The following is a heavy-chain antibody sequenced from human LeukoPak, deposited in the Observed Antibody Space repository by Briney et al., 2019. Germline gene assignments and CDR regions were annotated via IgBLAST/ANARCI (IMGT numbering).Heavy chain of an antibody. Sequence: SETLSLTCTVSGGSISSYYWSWIRQPPGKGLEWIGYIYYSGSTNYNPSLKSRVTISVDTSKNQFSLKLSSVTAADTAVYYCARRHGSGSYYSPYYYYYYMDVWGKGTTVTISS. CDR2: IYYSGST. CDR1: GGSISSYY. J-gene: IGHJ6*03. D-gene: IGHD3-10*01. CDR3: ARRHGSGSYYSPYYYYYYMDV. V-gene: IGHV4-59*12.